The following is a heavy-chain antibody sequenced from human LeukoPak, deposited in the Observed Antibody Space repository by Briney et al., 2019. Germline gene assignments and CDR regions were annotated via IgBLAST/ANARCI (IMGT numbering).Heavy chain of an antibody. V-gene: IGHV5-51*01. D-gene: IGHD1-26*01. J-gene: IGHJ5*02. CDR2: IHPINSET. Sequence: GESLKISCKGSGYRFTSYWIGWVRQMPGKGLEWMGIIHPINSETRYSPSFEGQVTISADTSISTVFLQWNSLKSSDTAMYYCARRGSYYWFDPWGQGTLVTVSS. CDR3: ARRGSYYWFDP. CDR1: GYRFTSYW.